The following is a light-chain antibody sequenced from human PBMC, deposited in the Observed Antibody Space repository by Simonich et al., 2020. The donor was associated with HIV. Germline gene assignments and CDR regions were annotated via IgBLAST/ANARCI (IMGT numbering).Light chain of an antibody. CDR2: AAS. J-gene: IGKJ2*01. V-gene: IGKV1-39*01. Sequence: DIQMTQSPSSLSASVGDRVTITCRASQRISGQLNWYQQKPGKAPKLLICAASSLQSGIPSRVSGSGSGTYFTLTISSLQPEDFATYYCQQSYSMYTFGQGTKLE. CDR3: QQSYSMYT. CDR1: QRISGQ.